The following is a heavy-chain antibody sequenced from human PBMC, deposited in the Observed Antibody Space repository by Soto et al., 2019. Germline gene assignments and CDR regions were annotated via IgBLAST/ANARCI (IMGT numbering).Heavy chain of an antibody. V-gene: IGHV4-39*01. J-gene: IGHJ3*02. CDR1: GGSISSSSYY. Sequence: SETLSLSCTVSGGSISSSSYYWGWIRQPPGKGLEWIGSIYYSGSTYYNPSLKSRVTISVDTSKNQFSLKLSSVTAADTAVYYCARNIARRYYDSSGYYYVDDAFDIWGQGTMVT. CDR2: IYYSGST. D-gene: IGHD3-22*01. CDR3: ARNIARRYYDSSGYYYVDDAFDI.